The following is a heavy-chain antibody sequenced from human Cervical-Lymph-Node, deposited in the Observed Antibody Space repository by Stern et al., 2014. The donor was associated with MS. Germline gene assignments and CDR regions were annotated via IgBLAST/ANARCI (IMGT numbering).Heavy chain of an antibody. CDR2: MHPNRGNT. V-gene: IGHV1-8*01. J-gene: IGHJ5*02. CDR3: ARGFIRYDFWSGYYLGWFDP. Sequence: QVQLVQSGAEVKKPGASVKVSCKASGYTFTSYDINWVRQANGQGLEWMGWMHPNRGNTGYAQQFQGRVTMTRNTSISTAYMELSSLRSEDTAVYYCARGFIRYDFWSGYYLGWFDPWGQGTLVTVSS. D-gene: IGHD3-3*01. CDR1: GYTFTSYD.